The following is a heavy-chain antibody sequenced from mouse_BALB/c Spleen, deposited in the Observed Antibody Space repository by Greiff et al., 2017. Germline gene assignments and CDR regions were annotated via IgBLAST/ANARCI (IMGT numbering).Heavy chain of an antibody. CDR2: ISDGGSYT. V-gene: IGHV5-4*02. CDR3: ARDDYGNYELAMDY. CDR1: GFTFSDYY. J-gene: IGHJ4*01. D-gene: IGHD2-1*01. Sequence: EVQVVESGGGLVKPGGSLKLSCAASGFTFSDYYMYWVRQTPEKRLEWVATISDGGSYTYYPDSVKGRFTISRDNAKNNLYLQMSSLKSEDTAMYYCARDDYGNYELAMDYWGQGTSVTVSS.